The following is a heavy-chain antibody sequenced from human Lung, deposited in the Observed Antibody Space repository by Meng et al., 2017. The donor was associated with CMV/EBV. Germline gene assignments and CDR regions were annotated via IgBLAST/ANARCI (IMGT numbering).Heavy chain of an antibody. CDR1: GVTLRRYW. J-gene: IGHJ4*02. D-gene: IGHD1-26*01. Sequence: VQLVESGGGLVQPWGALRLSWAVSGVTLRRYWMHWVRQDPGKGLEWVSRIDSDGRDITYADSVRGRFTISRDDAKNTLYLQMNSLRVEDTAVYYCARGVAESLGWEMGYWGQGTLVTVSS. V-gene: IGHV3-74*03. CDR3: ARGVAESLGWEMGY. CDR2: IDSDGRDI.